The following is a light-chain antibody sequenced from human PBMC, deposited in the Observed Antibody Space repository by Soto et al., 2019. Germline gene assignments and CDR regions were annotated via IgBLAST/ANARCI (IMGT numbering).Light chain of an antibody. CDR2: DAS. Sequence: DIQMTQSPSTLSASVGDRVIIICRASQSISSWLAWYQQKPGKAPKLLIYDASSLESGVPSRFSGSGSGTESTRTTSCLKPDGLATEDGQQYNSSPTVGPGTKVD. V-gene: IGKV1-5*02. J-gene: IGKJ3*01. CDR3: QQYNSSPT. CDR1: QSISSW.